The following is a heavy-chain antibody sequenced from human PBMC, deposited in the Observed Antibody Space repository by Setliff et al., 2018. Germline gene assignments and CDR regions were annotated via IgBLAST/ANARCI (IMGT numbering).Heavy chain of an antibody. CDR1: GGPLNSYS. V-gene: IGHV1-69*02. Sequence: SVKVSCKASGGPLNSYSFSWVRQAPGQGLEWMGRIIPVLDITRYSQKFQGRVTITADKSTGIIYMELTSLGSDDTAVYYCARHPPPPNYFDIGALDSWGQGTLVTVSS. CDR2: IIPVLDIT. J-gene: IGHJ4*02. D-gene: IGHD3-22*01. CDR3: ARHPPPPNYFDIGALDS.